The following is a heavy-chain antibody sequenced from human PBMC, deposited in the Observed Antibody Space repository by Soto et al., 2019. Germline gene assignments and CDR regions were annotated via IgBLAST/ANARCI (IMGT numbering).Heavy chain of an antibody. D-gene: IGHD3-22*01. V-gene: IGHV4-59*01. J-gene: IGHJ4*02. CDR1: GGSISSYY. Sequence: QVQLQESGPGLVKPSETLSLTCTVSGGSISSYYWSWIRQPPGQGLEWIGYIYYSGSTNYNPSLKSRVTISVDTSKKQFSLKLSSVTAADTAVYYCARESYSSGWFDYWGQGTLVTVSS. CDR2: IYYSGST. CDR3: ARESYSSGWFDY.